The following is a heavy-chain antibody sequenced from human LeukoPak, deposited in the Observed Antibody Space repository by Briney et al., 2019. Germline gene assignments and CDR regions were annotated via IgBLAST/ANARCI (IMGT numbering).Heavy chain of an antibody. V-gene: IGHV3-9*01. CDR1: GFTFDGNA. Sequence: TGGSLRLSCAASGFTFDGNAMPWVRQAPGKGLEWASGISWNSATVGYADSVKGRFTISRDNAKNSLYLQMNSLTAEDSAFYYCAKGDRNSYYSFDFWGQGALVTVSS. CDR3: AKGDRNSYYSFDF. D-gene: IGHD1-26*01. CDR2: ISWNSATV. J-gene: IGHJ4*02.